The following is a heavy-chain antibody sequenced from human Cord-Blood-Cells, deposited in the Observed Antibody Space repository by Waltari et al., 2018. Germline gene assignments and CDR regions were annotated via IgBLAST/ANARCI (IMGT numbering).Heavy chain of an antibody. J-gene: IGHJ4*02. CDR3: AKDKGGYEFFDY. CDR2: ISGSGGST. Sequence: EVQLLESGGGLVQPGGSLRLSCAASGFTFSSYAMRWVRQAPGKGLEWVSAISGSGGSTYYADSVKGRFTISRDNSKNTLYLQMNSLRAEDTAVYYCAKDKGGYEFFDYWGQGTLVTVSS. V-gene: IGHV3-23*01. CDR1: GFTFSSYA. D-gene: IGHD5-12*01.